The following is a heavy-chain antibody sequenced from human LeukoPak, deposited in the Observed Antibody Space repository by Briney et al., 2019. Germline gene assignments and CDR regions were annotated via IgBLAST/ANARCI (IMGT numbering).Heavy chain of an antibody. CDR1: GGSISNYY. J-gene: IGHJ6*02. CDR3: ARSLGATRYNLKYYFFYGLDV. V-gene: IGHV4-59*07. D-gene: IGHD1-26*01. Sequence: PSDTLSLTCSVSGGSISNYYWSWIRQPPGKGMEWIGYISYSGNTNYNPSLKSRVTLSVDTSKTQFSLRLSSVTAADTAVYYCARSLGATRYNLKYYFFYGLDVWGQGTTVTVSS. CDR2: ISYSGNT.